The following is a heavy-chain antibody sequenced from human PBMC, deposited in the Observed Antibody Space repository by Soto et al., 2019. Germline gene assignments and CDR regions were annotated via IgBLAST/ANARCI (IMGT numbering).Heavy chain of an antibody. V-gene: IGHV4-30-2*01. CDR1: GGSISSYS. D-gene: IGHD5-12*01. Sequence: SETLSLTCTVSGGSISSYSWSWIRQPPGKGLEWIGYIYHSGSTYYNPSLKSRVTISVDRSKNQFSLKLSSVTAADTAVYYCARGGDGYNSQFGLPKKYYFAYWGQGTLVTVS. CDR2: IYHSGST. J-gene: IGHJ4*02. CDR3: ARGGDGYNSQFGLPKKYYFAY.